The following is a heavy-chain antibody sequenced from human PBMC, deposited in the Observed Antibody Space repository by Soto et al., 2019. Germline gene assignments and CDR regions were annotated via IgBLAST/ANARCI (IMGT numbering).Heavy chain of an antibody. V-gene: IGHV4-34*01. CDR3: ARATYSNYGIDY. D-gene: IGHD4-4*01. Sequence: SETLSLTCAVYGGSFSGYYWSWIRQPPGKGLEWIGEINHSGSTNYNPSLKSRVTISVDTSKNQFSLKLSSVTVADTAVYYCARATYSNYGIDYWGQGTLVTVSS. CDR1: GGSFSGYY. J-gene: IGHJ4*02. CDR2: INHSGST.